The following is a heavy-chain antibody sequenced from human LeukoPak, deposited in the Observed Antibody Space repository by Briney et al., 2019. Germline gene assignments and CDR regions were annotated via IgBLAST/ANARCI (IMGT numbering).Heavy chain of an antibody. Sequence: GGSLRLSCAASGFTFSSYSMNWVRQAPGKGLEWVSSISSSSSYIYYADSVKGRFTISRDNAKNSLYLQINSLRAEDTAVYYCARDPTVVTPQFYFQHWGQGTLVTVSS. CDR1: GFTFSSYS. J-gene: IGHJ1*01. V-gene: IGHV3-21*01. D-gene: IGHD4-23*01. CDR2: ISSSSSYI. CDR3: ARDPTVVTPQFYFQH.